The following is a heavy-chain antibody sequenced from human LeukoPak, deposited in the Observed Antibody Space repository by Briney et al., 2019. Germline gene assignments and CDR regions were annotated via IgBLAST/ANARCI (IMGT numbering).Heavy chain of an antibody. CDR1: GFTFDDYA. D-gene: IGHD6-19*01. CDR2: ISWNSGSI. Sequence: PGGSLRLSCAASGFTFDDYAMHWVRQAPVKGLEWVSGISWNSGSIGYADSVKGRFTISRDNAKNSLYLQMNSLRAEDTALYYCAKSQHWYSSGWVDYWGQGTLVTVSS. V-gene: IGHV3-9*01. J-gene: IGHJ4*02. CDR3: AKSQHWYSSGWVDY.